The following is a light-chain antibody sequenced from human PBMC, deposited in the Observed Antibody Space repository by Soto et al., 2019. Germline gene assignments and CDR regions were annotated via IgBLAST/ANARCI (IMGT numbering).Light chain of an antibody. CDR1: QSISSY. CDR3: QQYHSYWT. V-gene: IGKV1-39*01. CDR2: AAS. Sequence: DIQMTQSPSSLSASVGDRVTITCRASQSISSYLNWYQQKPGKAPKLLIYAASSLQSGVPSRFSGSESGTEFTLTISSLQTDDFSTYYCQQYHSYWTFGQGTKVAIK. J-gene: IGKJ1*01.